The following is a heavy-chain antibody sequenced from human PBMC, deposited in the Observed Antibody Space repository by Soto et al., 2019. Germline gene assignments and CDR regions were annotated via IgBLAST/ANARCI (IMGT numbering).Heavy chain of an antibody. CDR3: ARGAVTMILYYYYGMDV. J-gene: IGHJ6*02. CDR1: GGSFSGYY. V-gene: IGHV4-34*01. CDR2: INHSGST. D-gene: IGHD3-22*01. Sequence: SSETLSLTCAVYGGSFSGYYWSWIRQPPGKGLEWIGEINHSGSTNYNPSLKSRVTISVDTSKNQFSLKLSSVTAADTAVYYCARGAVTMILYYYYGMDVWGQGTTVTVSS.